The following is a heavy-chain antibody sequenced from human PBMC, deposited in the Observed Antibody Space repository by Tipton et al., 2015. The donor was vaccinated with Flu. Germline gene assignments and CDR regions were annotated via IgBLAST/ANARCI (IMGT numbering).Heavy chain of an antibody. CDR3: ARRGGGYQYLYGMDV. J-gene: IGHJ6*02. Sequence: TLSLTCSVSGGSIVDSSYYWDWIRQPPGKGLEWIGSIYYYGNTYYNPSLKSRVTISVDTSKNQFSLKLSSVTVADTAVYYCARRGGGYQYLYGMDVWGQGTTVSVSS. CDR1: GGSIVDSSYY. V-gene: IGHV4-39*01. D-gene: IGHD2-2*01. CDR2: IYYYGNT.